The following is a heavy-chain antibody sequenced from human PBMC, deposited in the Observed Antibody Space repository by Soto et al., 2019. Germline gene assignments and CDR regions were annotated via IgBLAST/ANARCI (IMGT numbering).Heavy chain of an antibody. J-gene: IGHJ5*02. Sequence: GGSLRLSCAASEFSVSSNYMSWVRQAPGKGLEWVSLIYSGGNTYYADSVKGRFIISRDNSKNTLYLQMNSLRAEDTAMYYCAAHDWFDPWGQGTLVTVSS. V-gene: IGHV3-66*01. CDR1: EFSVSSNY. CDR3: AAHDWFDP. CDR2: IYSGGNT.